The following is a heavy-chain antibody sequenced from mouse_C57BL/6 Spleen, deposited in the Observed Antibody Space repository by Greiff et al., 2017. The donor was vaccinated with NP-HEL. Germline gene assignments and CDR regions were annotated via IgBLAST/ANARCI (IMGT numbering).Heavy chain of an antibody. CDR2: INPGSGGT. CDR3: ARGLSMVTTRGIFAY. J-gene: IGHJ3*01. CDR1: GYAFTNYL. D-gene: IGHD2-2*01. Sequence: QVQLKESGAELVRPGTSVKVSCKASGYAFTNYLIEWVKQRPGQGLEWIGVINPGSGGTNYNEKFKGKATLTADKSSSTAYMQLSSLTSEDSAVYFCARGLSMVTTRGIFAYWGQGTLVTVSA. V-gene: IGHV1-54*01.